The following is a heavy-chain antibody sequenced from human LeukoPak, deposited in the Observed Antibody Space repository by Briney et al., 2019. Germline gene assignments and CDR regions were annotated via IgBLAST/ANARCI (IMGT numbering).Heavy chain of an antibody. CDR3: ARATGYSSSLARY. CDR2: IYSGDSDT. CDR1: GYSFSNFW. V-gene: IGHV5-51*01. D-gene: IGHD6-13*01. Sequence: GESLKISCQGSGYSFSNFWIDWVRQMPGKGLEWMGIIYSGDSDTRYSPSFQGQVTISADKSISTAYLQWSSLKASDTAMYYCARATGYSSSLARYWGQGTLVTVSS. J-gene: IGHJ4*02.